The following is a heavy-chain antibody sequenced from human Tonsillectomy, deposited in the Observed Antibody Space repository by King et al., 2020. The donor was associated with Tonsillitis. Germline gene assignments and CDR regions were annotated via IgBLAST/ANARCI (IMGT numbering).Heavy chain of an antibody. CDR2: INSDGSST. Sequence: VQLVESGGGLVQPGGSLRLPCAASGFTFSSYWMNWFRQAPGKGLVWVTCINSDGSSTSCADSVKGRVTISRDNAKNTLYLKMNSLRAEDTAVYYCARTSGYGGMDVWGQGTTVTVSS. J-gene: IGHJ6*02. CDR1: GFTFSSYW. V-gene: IGHV3-74*01. D-gene: IGHD5-12*01. CDR3: ARTSGYGGMDV.